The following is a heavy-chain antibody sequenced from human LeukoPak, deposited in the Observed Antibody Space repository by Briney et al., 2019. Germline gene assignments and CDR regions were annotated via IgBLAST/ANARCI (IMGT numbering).Heavy chain of an antibody. CDR2: ISSSGSTI. CDR3: ARDSSGYESDY. Sequence: PGGSLRLSCAASGFTLSSYAMSWVRQAPGKGLEWVSYISSSGSTIYYADSVKGRFTISRDNAKNSLYLQMNSLRAEDTAVYYCARDSSGYESDYWGQGTLVTVSS. CDR1: GFTLSSYA. D-gene: IGHD5-12*01. J-gene: IGHJ4*02. V-gene: IGHV3-48*04.